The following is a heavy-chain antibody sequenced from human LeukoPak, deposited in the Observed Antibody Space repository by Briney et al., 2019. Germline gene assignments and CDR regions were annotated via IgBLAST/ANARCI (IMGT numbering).Heavy chain of an antibody. J-gene: IGHJ5*02. CDR3: ARGRGGSGAAAGTRWFDP. CDR1: GGSFSGYY. Sequence: SSETLSLTCAVYGGSFSGYYWSWIRQLPGKGLERIGEINHSGSTNYNPSLKSRVTISVDTSKNQFSLKLSSVTAADTAVYYCARGRGGSGAAAGTRWFDPWGQGTLVTVSS. D-gene: IGHD6-13*01. CDR2: INHSGST. V-gene: IGHV4-34*01.